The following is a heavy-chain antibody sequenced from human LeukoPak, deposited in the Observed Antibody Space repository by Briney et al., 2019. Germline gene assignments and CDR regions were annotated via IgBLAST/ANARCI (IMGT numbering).Heavy chain of an antibody. V-gene: IGHV4-59*01. D-gene: IGHD3-9*01. CDR3: AGMTQLRYFDPSGFDP. CDR2: IYYSRRT. Sequence: SEILSLTCTVPGGSIRSSYWSWIRQPPGKGLEWMGYIYYSRRTNYHPSLKSRVTISVDTSKNQFSLKLSSVTAADTAVYYCAGMTQLRYFDPSGFDPWGQGTLVTVSS. J-gene: IGHJ5*02. CDR1: GGSIRSSY.